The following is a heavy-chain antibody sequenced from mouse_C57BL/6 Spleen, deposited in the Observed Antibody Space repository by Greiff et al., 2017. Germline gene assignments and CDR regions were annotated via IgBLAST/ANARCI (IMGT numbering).Heavy chain of an antibody. CDR3: ARDRSDYDGGYFDV. Sequence: DVKLVESGGGLVKPGGSLKLSCAASGFTFSSYAMSWVRQTPEKRLEWVATISDGGSYTYYPDNVKGRFTISRDNAKNNLYLQMSHLKSEDTAMYYCARDRSDYDGGYFDVWGTGTTVTVSS. CDR1: GFTFSSYA. J-gene: IGHJ1*03. V-gene: IGHV5-4*01. D-gene: IGHD2-4*01. CDR2: ISDGGSYT.